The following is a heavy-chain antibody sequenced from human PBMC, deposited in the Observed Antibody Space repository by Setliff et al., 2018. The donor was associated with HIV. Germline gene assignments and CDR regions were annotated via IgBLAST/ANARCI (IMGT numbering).Heavy chain of an antibody. CDR3: ARDRASSAYYSHFDY. CDR1: GFTFSNYN. V-gene: IGHV3-21*01. Sequence: GGSLRLSWAASGFTFSNYNMNWVRQAPGKGLEWVSSISYDSRFIYHADSMKGRFTISRDNAKKLVYLQMYSLRAEDTAIYYCARDRASSAYYSHFDYWGQGSLVTVSS. J-gene: IGHJ4*02. D-gene: IGHD3-22*01. CDR2: ISYDSRFI.